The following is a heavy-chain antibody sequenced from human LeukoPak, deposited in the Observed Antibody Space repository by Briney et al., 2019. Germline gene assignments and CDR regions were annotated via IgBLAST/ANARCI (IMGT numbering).Heavy chain of an antibody. CDR1: GFTFSSYE. D-gene: IGHD3-9*01. CDR2: ISSSGSTI. J-gene: IGHJ4*02. CDR3: ARYVLRYFDWLPYFDY. V-gene: IGHV3-48*03. Sequence: GGSLRLSCAASGFTFSSYEMNWVRQAPGKGLEWVSYISSSGSTIYYADSMKGRFTISRDNAKNSLYLQMNSLRAEDTAVYYCARYVLRYFDWLPYFDYWGQGTLVTVSS.